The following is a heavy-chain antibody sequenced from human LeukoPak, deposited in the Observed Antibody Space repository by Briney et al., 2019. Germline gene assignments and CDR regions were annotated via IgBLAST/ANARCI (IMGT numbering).Heavy chain of an antibody. CDR1: GFTFSSYS. CDR2: ISSSSSYI. CDR3: ARDGPNYDILTGYSDY. D-gene: IGHD3-9*01. Sequence: GGSLRLSCAASGFTFSSYSMNWVRQAPGKGLEWVSSISSSSSYIYYADSVKGRFTISRDNAKNSLYLQMNSPRAEDTAVYYCARDGPNYDILTGYSDYWGQGTLVTVSS. V-gene: IGHV3-21*01. J-gene: IGHJ4*02.